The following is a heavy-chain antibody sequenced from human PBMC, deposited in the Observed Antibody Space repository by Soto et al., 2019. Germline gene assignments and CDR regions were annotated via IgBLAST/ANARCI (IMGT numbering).Heavy chain of an antibody. J-gene: IGHJ4*02. D-gene: IGHD3-22*01. CDR1: CCSITSYS. V-gene: IGHV4-59*01. CDR2: IYYSGST. CDR3: ARDRRSYYSDGSGLDF. Sequence: PSDNLSLNCTVNCCSITSYSRSWLRPPPGKGLEWIGYIYYSGSTNYNPSLKSRVTISVDTSKNQFSLKLSSVTAADTAVYYCARDRRSYYSDGSGLDFWGQGTLVTVS.